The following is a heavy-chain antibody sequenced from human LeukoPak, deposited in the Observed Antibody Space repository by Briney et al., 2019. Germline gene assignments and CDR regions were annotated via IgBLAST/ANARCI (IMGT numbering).Heavy chain of an antibody. V-gene: IGHV3-30*18. CDR1: GDTFSNDA. CDR3: AKDLHYYGPGSSPQY. D-gene: IGHD3-10*01. CDR2: ISYDGSTK. J-gene: IGHJ4*02. Sequence: PRSTLRLSCQASGDTFSNDARHCVRRAPGNGLEWVALISYDGSTKHYADSVKGRFTISRDNSKNTLSLQINSLRSEDTAVYYCAKDLHYYGPGSSPQYWGQGTLVTVSS.